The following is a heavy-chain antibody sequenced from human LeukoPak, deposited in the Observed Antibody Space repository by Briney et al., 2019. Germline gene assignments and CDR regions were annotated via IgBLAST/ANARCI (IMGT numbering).Heavy chain of an antibody. CDR2: INWNGGST. CDR1: GFTFDDYG. Sequence: GGALRLSCAASGFTFDDYGMSWVREAPGKGLEWVSDINWNGGSTGYADSVKGRFTISRDNATNSLYLQMNSLRAEDTASYYCARADGYCSSTSCTPDIWGQGTMVTVSS. D-gene: IGHD2-2*01. J-gene: IGHJ3*02. CDR3: ARADGYCSSTSCTPDI. V-gene: IGHV3-20*04.